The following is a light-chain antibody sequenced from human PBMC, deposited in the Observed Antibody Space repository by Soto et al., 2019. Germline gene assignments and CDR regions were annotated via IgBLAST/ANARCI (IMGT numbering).Light chain of an antibody. CDR3: SSYTSSTGYV. J-gene: IGLJ1*01. Sequence: QSALTQPASVSGSPGQSSTISFTGTSSDVGGYNYVSWYQQHPGKAPKLMIYEVSNRPSGVSNRFSGSKSGNTASLTISGLQAEDEADYYCSSYTSSTGYVFGTGTKVTVL. CDR1: SSDVGGYNY. CDR2: EVS. V-gene: IGLV2-14*01.